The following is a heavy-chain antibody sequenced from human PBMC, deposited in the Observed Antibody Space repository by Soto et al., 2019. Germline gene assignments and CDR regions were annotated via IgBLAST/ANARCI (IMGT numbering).Heavy chain of an antibody. D-gene: IGHD2-2*01. CDR3: AKETYATSWQLDY. J-gene: IGHJ4*02. V-gene: IGHV3-30*18. CDR1: GFTFGTYG. CDR2: LSYDGSTK. Sequence: PGGSLRLSCVASGFTFGTYGMHWVRQAPGKGLEWVAVLSYDGSTKYYVDSVKGRFTITRDNAKNTLYLQMNSLRTEDTAVYYCAKETYATSWQLDYWGPGTQVTVSS.